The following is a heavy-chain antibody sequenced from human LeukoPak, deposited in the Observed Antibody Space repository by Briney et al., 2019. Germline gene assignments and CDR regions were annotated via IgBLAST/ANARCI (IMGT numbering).Heavy chain of an antibody. V-gene: IGHV3-9*01. Sequence: GGSLRLSCAASGFTFDDYAMHWVRQAPGKGLEWVSGISWNSGSIGYADSVKGRFTISRDNAKNSLYLQMNSLRAEDTAVYYCAKAQLELPFDYWGQGTLVTVSS. CDR1: GFTFDDYA. CDR3: AKAQLELPFDY. CDR2: ISWNSGSI. J-gene: IGHJ4*02. D-gene: IGHD1-7*01.